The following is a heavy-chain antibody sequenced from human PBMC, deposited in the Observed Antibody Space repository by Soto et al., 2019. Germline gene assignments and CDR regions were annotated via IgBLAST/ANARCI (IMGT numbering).Heavy chain of an antibody. Sequence: SETLSLTCTVSVGSISSYYWSWIRQPPGKGLEWIGYIYYSGSTNYNPSLKSRVTISVDTSKNQFSLKLSSVTAADTAVYYCARDHYDFWSGYHYYMDVWGKGTTVTVSS. CDR2: IYYSGST. V-gene: IGHV4-59*01. J-gene: IGHJ6*03. CDR1: VGSISSYY. CDR3: ARDHYDFWSGYHYYMDV. D-gene: IGHD3-3*01.